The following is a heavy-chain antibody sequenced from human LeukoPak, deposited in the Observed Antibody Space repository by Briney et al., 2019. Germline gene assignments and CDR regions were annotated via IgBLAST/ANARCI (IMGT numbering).Heavy chain of an antibody. J-gene: IGHJ5*02. V-gene: IGHV1-46*01. CDR3: AAVPVQYYDFWSWFDP. CDR2: ITPSSGST. Sequence: ASVKVSCKASGYTFTNYYMQWVRQAPGQGLEWMGTITPSSGSTNYAQKFQERVTITRDMSTSTAYMELSSLRSEDTAVYYCAAVPVQYYDFWSWFDPWGQGTLVTVSS. CDR1: GYTFTNYY. D-gene: IGHD3-3*01.